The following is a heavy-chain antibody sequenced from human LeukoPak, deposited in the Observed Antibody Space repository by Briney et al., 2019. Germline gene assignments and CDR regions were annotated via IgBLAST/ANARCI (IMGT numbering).Heavy chain of an antibody. CDR1: GGSISRYY. Sequence: SETLSLTCTVSGGSISRYYWSWIRQPPGKGLEWIGYIYYSGSTNYNPSLKSRVTISVDTSKNQFSLKLSSVTAADTAVYYCAGLGGYYDSSGYPWGQGTLVTVSS. J-gene: IGHJ5*02. V-gene: IGHV4-59*01. CDR3: AGLGGYYDSSGYP. CDR2: IYYSGST. D-gene: IGHD3-22*01.